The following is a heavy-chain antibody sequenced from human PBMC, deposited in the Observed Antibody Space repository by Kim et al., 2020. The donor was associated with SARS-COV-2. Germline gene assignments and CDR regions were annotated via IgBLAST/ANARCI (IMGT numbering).Heavy chain of an antibody. CDR3: AKDGKRWLQFPDY. Sequence: GGSLRLSCAASGFTFSNYAMSWVRQAPGKGLEWVSGISGSGGSTFYADSVKGRFTISRDNSKNTLYLQMNSLRAEDTAVYYCAKDGKRWLQFPDYWGQGTLVTVSS. J-gene: IGHJ4*02. D-gene: IGHD5-12*01. CDR1: GFTFSNYA. CDR2: ISGSGGST. V-gene: IGHV3-23*01.